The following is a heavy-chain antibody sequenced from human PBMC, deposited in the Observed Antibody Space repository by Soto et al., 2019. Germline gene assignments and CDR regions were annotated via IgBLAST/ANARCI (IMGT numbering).Heavy chain of an antibody. CDR2: INTYNGNR. V-gene: IGHV1-18*01. J-gene: IGHJ3*01. CDR3: ARDLRVGANTDALNV. Sequence: QGQLVQSGSEVKEPGASVKVSCKASGYSFTSHGISWVRQAPGQGLERVGRINTYNGNRDYGQNVKGRLTMTTDTSTNTVYMELRSLKSDDTAVYYCARDLRVGANTDALNVWGQGTVVTVSS. D-gene: IGHD1-26*01. CDR1: GYSFTSHG.